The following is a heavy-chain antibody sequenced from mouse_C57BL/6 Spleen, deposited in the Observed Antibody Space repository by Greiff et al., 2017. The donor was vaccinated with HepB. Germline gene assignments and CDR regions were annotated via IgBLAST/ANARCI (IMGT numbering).Heavy chain of an antibody. CDR3: ARLGDPYYYAMDY. J-gene: IGHJ4*01. CDR1: GFTFSSYA. CDR2: ISDGGSYT. V-gene: IGHV5-4*01. D-gene: IGHD3-3*01. Sequence: EVQVVESGGGLVKPGGSLKLSCAASGFTFSSYAMSWVRQTPEKRLEWVATISDGGSYTYYPDNVKGRFTISRDNAKNNLYLQMSHLKSEDTAMYYCARLGDPYYYAMDYWGQGTSVTVSS.